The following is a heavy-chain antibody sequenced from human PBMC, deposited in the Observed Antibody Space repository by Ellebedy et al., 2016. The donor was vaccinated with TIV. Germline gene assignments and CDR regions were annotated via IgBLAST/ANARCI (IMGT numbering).Heavy chain of an antibody. CDR3: AKDGSSRGWNPFDP. CDR2: IWNDGSSK. D-gene: IGHD1-1*01. CDR1: GFIFSNHA. Sequence: GESLKISCEASGFIFSNHAIHWVRQAPGKGLEWVAVIWNDGSSKYYADSVKGRFTVFRDNSKNTLYLQLNSLRTEDTAVYYCAKDGSSRGWNPFDPWGQGTLVIVSS. V-gene: IGHV3-33*03. J-gene: IGHJ5*02.